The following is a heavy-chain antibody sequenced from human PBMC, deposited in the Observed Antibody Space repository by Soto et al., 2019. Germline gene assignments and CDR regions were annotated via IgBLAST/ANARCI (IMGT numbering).Heavy chain of an antibody. CDR3: DLYGDYDASGDY. Sequence: SVKVSCKASGGTFSSYTISWVRQAPGQGLEWMGRIIPILGIANYAQKFQGRVTITVDKSTSTAYMELSSLRSEDTAVYYCDLYGDYDASGDYWGQGTLVTVSS. CDR2: IIPILGIA. J-gene: IGHJ4*02. CDR1: GGTFSSYT. V-gene: IGHV1-69*02. D-gene: IGHD4-17*01.